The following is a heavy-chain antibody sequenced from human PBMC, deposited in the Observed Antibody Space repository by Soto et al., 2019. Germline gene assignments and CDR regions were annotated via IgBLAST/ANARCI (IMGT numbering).Heavy chain of an antibody. CDR2: ISAYNGNT. V-gene: IGHV1-18*01. D-gene: IGHD3-22*01. J-gene: IGHJ4*02. Sequence: ASVKVSCKASGYTFTSYGISWVRQAPGQGLEWMGWISAYNGNTNYAQKLQGRVTMTTDTSTSTAYMELRSLRSDDTAVYYCARDQPYYYDSSGYYYQKTPNRYYFDYWGQGTLVTAPQ. CDR3: ARDQPYYYDSSGYYYQKTPNRYYFDY. CDR1: GYTFTSYG.